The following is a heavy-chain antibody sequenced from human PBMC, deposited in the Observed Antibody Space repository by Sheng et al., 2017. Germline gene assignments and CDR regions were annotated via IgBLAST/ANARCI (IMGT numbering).Heavy chain of an antibody. J-gene: IGHJ4*02. V-gene: IGHV1-69*10. CDR2: IIPMLGIP. D-gene: IGHD1-7*01. Sequence: QVQLVQSGAEVKKPGSSVKVSCRASGGTFSSYAFSWVRQAPGQGLEWIGGIIPMLGIPNYAQRFQGRVTITADKSTSTAYMELSSLRSEDTAVYYCARGNWNYLSDYWGQGTLVTVSS. CDR3: ARGNWNYLSDY. CDR1: GGTFSSYA.